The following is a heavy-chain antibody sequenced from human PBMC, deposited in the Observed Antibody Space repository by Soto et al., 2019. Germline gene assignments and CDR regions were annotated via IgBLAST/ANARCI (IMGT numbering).Heavy chain of an antibody. Sequence: QVQLQESGPGLVKPSGTLSLTCAVSGGSISSGNWWSWVRQPPGKGLEWSGEIYHSGTTNYNPSLKSRVTISVDKSKNQFSLKRTSVTAADTAVYYCAREAIAVAATYYFDYWGQGTLVTVSS. V-gene: IGHV4-4*02. J-gene: IGHJ4*02. CDR2: IYHSGTT. CDR1: GGSISSGNW. D-gene: IGHD6-19*01. CDR3: AREAIAVAATYYFDY.